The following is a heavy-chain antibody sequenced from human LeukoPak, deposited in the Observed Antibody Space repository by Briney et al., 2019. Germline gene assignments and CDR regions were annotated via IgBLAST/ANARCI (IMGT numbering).Heavy chain of an antibody. CDR1: GGTFSSYA. Sequence: SVKVSCKASGGTFSSYAISWVRQAPGQGLEWMGGIIPIFGTADYAQKFQGRVTITADESTSTAYMELSSLSSEDTAVYYCARGTRWYYDSSGYSGPLDAFDIWGEGTMVTVSS. D-gene: IGHD3-22*01. CDR3: ARGTRWYYDSSGYSGPLDAFDI. V-gene: IGHV1-69*01. CDR2: IIPIFGTA. J-gene: IGHJ3*02.